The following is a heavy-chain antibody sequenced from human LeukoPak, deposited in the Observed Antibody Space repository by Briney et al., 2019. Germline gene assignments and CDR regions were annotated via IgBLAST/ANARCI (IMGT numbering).Heavy chain of an antibody. V-gene: IGHV3-21*01. D-gene: IGHD6-19*01. CDR1: GFTFSSYS. CDR2: ISSSSSYI. Sequence: GGYLRLSCAASGFTFSSYSMNWVRQAPGKGLEWVSSISSSSSYIYYADSVKGRFTISRDNAKNSLYLQMNSLRAEDTAVYYCARDFLGGVAVARNWFDPWGQGTLVTVSS. CDR3: ARDFLGGVAVARNWFDP. J-gene: IGHJ5*02.